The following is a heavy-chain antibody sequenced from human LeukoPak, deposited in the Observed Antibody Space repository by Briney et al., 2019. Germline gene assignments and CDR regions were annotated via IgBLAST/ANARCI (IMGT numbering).Heavy chain of an antibody. CDR1: GFSFSSYS. D-gene: IGHD2-15*01. Sequence: GRSLRLSCAASGFSFSSYSMNWVRQAPGKGLEWVSSISSTSTFIYYADSVKGRFIISRDNAKDSLFLQMSSLRDEDTALYYCARGYAAIPDWGQGTLVTVSS. V-gene: IGHV3-21*01. CDR2: ISSTSTFI. CDR3: ARGYAAIPD. J-gene: IGHJ4*02.